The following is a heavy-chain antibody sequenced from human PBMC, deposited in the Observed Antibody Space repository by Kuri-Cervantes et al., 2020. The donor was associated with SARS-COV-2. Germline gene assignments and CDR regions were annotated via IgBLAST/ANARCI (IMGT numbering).Heavy chain of an antibody. CDR2: IIPILGTA. J-gene: IGHJ4*02. V-gene: IGHV1-69*11. D-gene: IGHD4-23*01. CDR1: GGTFSSYA. CDR3: AREIERGTVVIAYMGYFDY. Sequence: SVKVSCKASGGTFSSYAISWVRQAPGQGLEWMGRIIPILGTANYAQKFQGRVTITADESTSTAYMELRSLRSDDTAVYYCAREIERGTVVIAYMGYFDYWGQGTLVTVSS.